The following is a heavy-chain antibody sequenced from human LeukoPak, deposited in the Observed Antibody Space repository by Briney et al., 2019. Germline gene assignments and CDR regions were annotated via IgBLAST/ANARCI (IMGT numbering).Heavy chain of an antibody. CDR2: IQHDGSNQ. J-gene: IGHJ4*02. V-gene: IGHV3-30*19. Sequence: GWSLRLSCAAPGFSFSGYGMHWVRQAPGKGLEWVAYIQHDGSNQQYADSVKGRFSISRDTSKNMLYLQMNSLRAEDTAVYYCARHLSGVTGYTYGRGIDYWGQGTLVTVSS. CDR1: GFSFSGYG. CDR3: ARHLSGVTGYTYGRGIDY. D-gene: IGHD5-18*01.